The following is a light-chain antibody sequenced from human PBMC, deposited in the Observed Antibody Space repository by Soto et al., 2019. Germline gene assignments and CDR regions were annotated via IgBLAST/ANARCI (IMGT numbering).Light chain of an antibody. CDR3: SSFTSTSTPV. CDR1: SSDVGGYDY. Sequence: QSVLTQPASVSGSPGQSITISCTGTSSDVGGYDYVSWYQQHPGRAPKPMIFEVSNRPSGISNRFSGSKSGNTASLTTSGLQAEDEADYYCSSFTSTSTPVLGGGTKLTVL. CDR2: EVS. V-gene: IGLV2-14*01. J-gene: IGLJ3*02.